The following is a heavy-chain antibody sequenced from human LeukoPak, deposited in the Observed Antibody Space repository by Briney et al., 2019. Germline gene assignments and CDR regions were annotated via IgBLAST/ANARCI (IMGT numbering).Heavy chain of an antibody. CDR2: INSDGSST. Sequence: GGSLRLSCAASGFTFSDYEMNWVRQAPGKGLVWVSRINSDGSSTSYADSVKGRFTISRDNAKNTLYLQLNSLRAEDTAVYYCARAFSGGFDYWGQGTLVTVSS. CDR3: ARAFSGGFDY. D-gene: IGHD2-15*01. J-gene: IGHJ4*02. CDR1: GFTFSDYE. V-gene: IGHV3-74*01.